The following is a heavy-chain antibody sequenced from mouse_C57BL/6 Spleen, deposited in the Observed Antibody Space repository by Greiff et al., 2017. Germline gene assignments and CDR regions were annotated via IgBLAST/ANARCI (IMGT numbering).Heavy chain of an antibody. CDR1: GYSFTGYY. D-gene: IGHD6-2*01. Sequence: VQLQQSGPELVKPGASVKISCKASGYSFTGYYMNWVKQSPEKSLEWIGEIHPSTGGTTYNQKFKAKATLTVDKSSSTAYMQRKSLTSEDSAVYYCATVPVSDYWGQGTTLTVSS. CDR2: IHPSTGGT. CDR3: ATVPVSDY. J-gene: IGHJ2*01. V-gene: IGHV1-42*01.